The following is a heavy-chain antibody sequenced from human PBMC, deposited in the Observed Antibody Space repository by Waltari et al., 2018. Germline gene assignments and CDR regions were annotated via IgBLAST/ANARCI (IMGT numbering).Heavy chain of an antibody. Sequence: EVQRVQSGAEVKKPGESLKISCKVSGLTFTKNWIAWVRQMPGKGLEWVGMIYPGDSDIRYSPSLQGQVTISVDESINTAFLQWTSLKASDTAIYFCARQTAAVDPFDYWGQGTLVTVSS. CDR1: GLTFTKNW. CDR3: ARQTAAVDPFDY. V-gene: IGHV5-51*01. J-gene: IGHJ4*02. CDR2: IYPGDSDI. D-gene: IGHD2-15*01.